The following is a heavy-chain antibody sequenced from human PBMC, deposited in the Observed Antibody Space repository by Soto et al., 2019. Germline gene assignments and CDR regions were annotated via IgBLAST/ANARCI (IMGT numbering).Heavy chain of an antibody. CDR2: ISGSGGST. D-gene: IGHD6-13*01. J-gene: IGHJ6*02. CDR3: AKDTPYSSSWYMAAWYYSGMDV. Sequence: GGSLRLSCAASGFTFSSYAMSWVRQAPGKGLEWVSAISGSGGSTYYADSVKGQFTISRDNSKNTLYLQMNSLRAEDTAVYYCAKDTPYSSSWYMAAWYYSGMDVWGQGTTVTVSS. V-gene: IGHV3-23*01. CDR1: GFTFSSYA.